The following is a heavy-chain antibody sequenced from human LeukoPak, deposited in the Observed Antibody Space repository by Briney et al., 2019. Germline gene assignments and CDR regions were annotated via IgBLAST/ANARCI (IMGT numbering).Heavy chain of an antibody. D-gene: IGHD2-2*02. Sequence: GASVKVSCKASGGTFSSYAISWVRQAPGQGLEWMGGIIPIFGTANYAQKFQGRVTITADESTSTAYMGLSSLRSEDTAVYYCAREPPRGYCSSTSCYNPNGWFDPWGQGTLVTVSS. CDR2: IIPIFGTA. CDR1: GGTFSSYA. J-gene: IGHJ5*02. V-gene: IGHV1-69*01. CDR3: AREPPRGYCSSTSCYNPNGWFDP.